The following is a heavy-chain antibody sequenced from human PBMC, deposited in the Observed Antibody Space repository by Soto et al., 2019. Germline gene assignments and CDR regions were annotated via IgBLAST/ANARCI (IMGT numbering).Heavy chain of an antibody. CDR3: VRDDKRAGDGLDM. J-gene: IGHJ3*02. D-gene: IGHD3-16*01. V-gene: IGHV3-74*01. CDR2: IVSDGTGT. Sequence: EVQLVESGGGLVQPGESLRLSCAASGFTFSIYWMHWVRQAPGKGLEWVSRIVSDGTGTLYADSVKGRFTISRDNAQNTLYLQVNSLRAEDTAVYYCVRDDKRAGDGLDMWGQGTMVTVSS. CDR1: GFTFSIYW.